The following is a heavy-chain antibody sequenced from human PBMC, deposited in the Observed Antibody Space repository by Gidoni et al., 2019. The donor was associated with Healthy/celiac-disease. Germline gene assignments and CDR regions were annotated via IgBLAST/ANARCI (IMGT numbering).Heavy chain of an antibody. V-gene: IGHV1-69*01. D-gene: IGHD3-16*01. CDR2: IIPIFGKA. CDR1: GAPFSSYA. CDR3: ARDHGRGRTDWYFDL. Sequence: QVQLVQSGAAVQKPWSSVTVSCKASGAPFSSYAISWVRQAPGQGLEWVGGIIPIFGKANYAQKFQGRVTITADESTSTAYMELSSLRSEDTAVYYCARDHGRGRTDWYFDLWGRGTLVTVSS. J-gene: IGHJ2*01.